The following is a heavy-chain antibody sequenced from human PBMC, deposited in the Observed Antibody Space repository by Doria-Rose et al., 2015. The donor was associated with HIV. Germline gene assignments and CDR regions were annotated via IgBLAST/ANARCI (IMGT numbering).Heavy chain of an antibody. CDR1: GGSFSGYY. CDR3: ARGLLRGGWNDVDYYYGMDV. V-gene: IGHV4-34*01. CDR2: INHSGST. J-gene: IGHJ6*02. D-gene: IGHD1-1*01. Sequence: QVQLQESGAGLVKPSETLSLTCAVFGGSFSGYYWSWIRQPPGKWLEWIGDINHSGSTNYKTSLKSRVTISLDTSKNLFSLKLSSVTAADTAVYYCARGLLRGGWNDVDYYYGMDVWGQGTTVTVSS.